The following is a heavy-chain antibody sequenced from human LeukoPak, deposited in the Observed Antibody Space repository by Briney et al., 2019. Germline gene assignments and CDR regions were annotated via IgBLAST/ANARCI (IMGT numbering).Heavy chain of an antibody. Sequence: AGESLKISCKGSGYSFTSYWISWVRQMPGKGLEWMGRIDPSDSYTSYSPSFQGHVTISADKSISTAYLQWSSLKASDTAMYYCARLSSSALDAFDIWGQGTMVTVSS. V-gene: IGHV5-10-1*01. J-gene: IGHJ3*02. CDR1: GYSFTSYW. CDR3: ARLSSSALDAFDI. CDR2: IDPSDSYT. D-gene: IGHD2-2*01.